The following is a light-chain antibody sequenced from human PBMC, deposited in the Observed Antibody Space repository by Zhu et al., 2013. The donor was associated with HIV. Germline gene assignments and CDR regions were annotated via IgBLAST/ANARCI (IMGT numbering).Light chain of an antibody. CDR2: DAS. V-gene: IGKV1-33*01. Sequence: DIQMTQSPSSLSASVGDRVTITCQASQDISTSVNWYQQKSGKAPKLLIYDASNLETGVPSRFSGSGSGTDFTFTISSLQPEDIATYYCQQYDNLPPYTFGQGTKLEIK. CDR1: QDISTS. J-gene: IGKJ2*01. CDR3: QQYDNLPPYT.